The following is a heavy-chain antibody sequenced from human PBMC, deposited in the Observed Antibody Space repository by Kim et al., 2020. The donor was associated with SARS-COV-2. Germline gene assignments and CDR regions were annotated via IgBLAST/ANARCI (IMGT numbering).Heavy chain of an antibody. D-gene: IGHD3-9*01. CDR2: INPNSGGT. CDR3: ARSPVLRYFDWLLYKEGGEDFDY. Sequence: ASVKVSCKASGYTFTGYYMHWVRQAPGQGLEWMGWINPNSGGTNYAQKFQGRVTMTRDTSISTAYMELSRLRSDDTAVYYCARSPVLRYFDWLLYKEGGEDFDYWGQGTLVTVSS. CDR1: GYTFTGYY. J-gene: IGHJ4*02. V-gene: IGHV1-2*02.